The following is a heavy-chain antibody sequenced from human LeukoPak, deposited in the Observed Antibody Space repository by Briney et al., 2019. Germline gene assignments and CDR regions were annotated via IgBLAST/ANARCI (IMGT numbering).Heavy chain of an antibody. V-gene: IGHV1-69*13. Sequence: ASVKVSCKASGYTFTGYYMHWVRQAPGQGLEWMGGIIPIFGTANYAQKFQGRVTITADESTSTAYMELSSLRSEDTAVYYCARRSRTDPNYDYVWGSYRSPSYYFDYWGQGTLVTVSS. CDR2: IIPIFGTA. CDR3: ARRSRTDPNYDYVWGSYRSPSYYFDY. CDR1: GYTFTGYY. D-gene: IGHD3-16*02. J-gene: IGHJ4*02.